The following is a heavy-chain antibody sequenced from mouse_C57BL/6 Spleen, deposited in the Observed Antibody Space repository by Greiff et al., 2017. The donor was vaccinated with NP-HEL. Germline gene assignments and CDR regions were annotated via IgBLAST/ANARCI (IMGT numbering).Heavy chain of an antibody. CDR1: GFTFSDYY. D-gene: IGHD2-4*01. Sequence: DVKLVESEGGLVQPGSSMKLSCTASGFTFSDYYMAWVRQVPEKGLEWVANINYDGSSTYYLDSLKSRFIISRDNAKNILYLQMSSLKSEDTATYYCARGGLRGYYFDYWGQGTTLTVSS. CDR3: ARGGLRGYYFDY. CDR2: INYDGSST. V-gene: IGHV5-16*01. J-gene: IGHJ2*01.